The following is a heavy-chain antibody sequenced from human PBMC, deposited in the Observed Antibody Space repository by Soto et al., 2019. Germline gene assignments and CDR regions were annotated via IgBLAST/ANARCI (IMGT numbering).Heavy chain of an antibody. CDR2: IIPIFGTA. D-gene: IGHD3-10*01. J-gene: IGHJ6*02. V-gene: IGHV1-69*01. CDR1: GGTFSIYA. Sequence: QVQLVQSGAEVKKPGSSVKVSCKASGGTFSIYAISWVRQAPGQGLEWMGGIIPIFGTANYAQKFQGRVTIPADESTSTAYMELSSLRSADTAVYYCAREAFMSYCSGSYGMDVWGQGTTVTVSS. CDR3: AREAFMSYCSGSYGMDV.